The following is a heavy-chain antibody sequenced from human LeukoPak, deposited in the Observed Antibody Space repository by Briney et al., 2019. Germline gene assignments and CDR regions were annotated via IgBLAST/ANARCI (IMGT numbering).Heavy chain of an antibody. D-gene: IGHD6-19*01. CDR3: TTDYPAIAVAGTDY. Sequence: PGGSLRLSCAASGFTFSNAWMSWVSQAPGKGLEWVGRIKSKTDGGTTDYAAPVKGRFTISRDDSKTTLYLQMNSLKTEDTAVYYCTTDYPAIAVAGTDYWGQGTLVTVSS. CDR1: GFTFSNAW. V-gene: IGHV3-15*01. CDR2: IKSKTDGGTT. J-gene: IGHJ4*02.